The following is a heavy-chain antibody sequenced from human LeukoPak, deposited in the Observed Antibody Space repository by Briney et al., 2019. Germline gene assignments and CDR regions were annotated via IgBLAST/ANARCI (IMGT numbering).Heavy chain of an antibody. V-gene: IGHV3-15*01. J-gene: IGHJ4*02. CDR1: GFTFSNAW. CDR3: TTVRRYFDWLSLIDY. Sequence: GGSLRLSCAASGFTFSNAWMSWVRQAPGKGLEWVGRIKSKTDGGTTDYAAPVKGRFTISRDDSKNTLYLQMNSLKTEDTAVYYCTTVRRYFDWLSLIDYWGQGTQVTVSS. D-gene: IGHD3-9*01. CDR2: IKSKTDGGTT.